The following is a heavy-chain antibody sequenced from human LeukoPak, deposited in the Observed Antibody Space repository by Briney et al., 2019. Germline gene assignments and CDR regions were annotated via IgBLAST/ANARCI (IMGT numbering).Heavy chain of an antibody. CDR3: AKDADDSGDYVGIDC. D-gene: IGHD4-17*01. CDR1: GFTFDDYA. J-gene: IGHJ4*02. Sequence: GRSLRLSCAASGFTFDDYAMHWVRQAPGKGLEWVAGISWNRNTIGYADSLRGRFTIFRDDDENSLYLQINSLRPEDTAIYYCAKDADDSGDYVGIDCWGQGILVTVSS. V-gene: IGHV3-9*01. CDR2: ISWNRNTI.